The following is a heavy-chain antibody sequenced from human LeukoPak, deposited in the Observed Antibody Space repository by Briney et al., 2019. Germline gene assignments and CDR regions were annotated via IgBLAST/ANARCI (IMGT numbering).Heavy chain of an antibody. CDR2: INSDGSSI. D-gene: IGHD3-22*01. J-gene: IGHJ4*02. V-gene: IGHV3-74*01. CDR3: ARVPVVVEDFDY. CDR1: GFTFSSYW. Sequence: GGSLRLSCAASGFTFSSYWMHWVRQAPGKGLVWVSDINSDGSSIRYADSVKGRFAISRDNAKNTLYLQMNSLRAEDTAVYYCARVPVVVEDFDYWGLGTLVTVSS.